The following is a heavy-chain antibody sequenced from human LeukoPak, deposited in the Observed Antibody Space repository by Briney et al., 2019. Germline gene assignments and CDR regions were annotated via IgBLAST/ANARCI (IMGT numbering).Heavy chain of an antibody. CDR1: GFTFSSYA. J-gene: IGHJ4*02. D-gene: IGHD3-22*01. CDR3: ARDPSYYDSSGYLDY. Sequence: GRSLRLSCAASGFTFSSYAMHWVRQAPGKGLEWVAVISYDGSNKYYADSVKGRFTISRDNSKNTLYLQMNSLRAEDTAVYYCARDPSYYDSSGYLDYWGQGTLVTVSS. CDR2: ISYDGSNK. V-gene: IGHV3-30*04.